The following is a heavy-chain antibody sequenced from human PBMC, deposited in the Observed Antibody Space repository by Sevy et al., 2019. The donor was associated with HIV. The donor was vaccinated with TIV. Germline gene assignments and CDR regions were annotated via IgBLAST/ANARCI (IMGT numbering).Heavy chain of an antibody. CDR2: INPSGGST. J-gene: IGHJ4*02. CDR1: GYTFTNYY. V-gene: IGHV1-46*01. D-gene: IGHD3-22*01. CDR3: GRVYHYDYSGPGY. Sequence: ASVKVSCKAFGYTFTNYYMHWVRQAPGQGLEWMGVINPSGGSTNYAQKFQGRLTMTRDTSTRTVYIELSSLRSEDTAVYYCGRVYHYDYSGPGYWGQGTLVTVSS.